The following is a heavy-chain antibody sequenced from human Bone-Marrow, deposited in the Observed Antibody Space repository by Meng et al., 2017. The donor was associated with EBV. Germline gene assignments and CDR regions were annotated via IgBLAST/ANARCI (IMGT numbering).Heavy chain of an antibody. Sequence: QIQLVQSGGEVQQPGASVRVSCKTSGYTFSSFTFNWVRQVPGQGFEWVGWIHGYSANTHYAQKFHGRVNMSTDTSTDTSYMELNNLRPDDTAIYYCVRFSNYVLDHWGQGTLVTVSS. CDR3: VRFSNYVLDH. CDR1: GYTFSSFT. V-gene: IGHV1-18*01. J-gene: IGHJ4*02. CDR2: IHGYSANT. D-gene: IGHD3-10*01.